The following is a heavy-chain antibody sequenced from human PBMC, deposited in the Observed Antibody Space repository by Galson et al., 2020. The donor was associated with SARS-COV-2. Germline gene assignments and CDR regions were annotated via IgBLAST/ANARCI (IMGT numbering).Heavy chain of an antibody. Sequence: SQTLSLTCAVSGDSVSSGDYSWSWIRQPPGKGLEWIGYINSGSTSYNPSLESRLTMSIDTSKNQFSLKLSSVTAADTAVYYCARETQGENWGEYYFDYWGQGTLVTVSS. CDR1: GDSVSSGDYS. V-gene: IGHV4-30-4*07. CDR2: INSGST. D-gene: IGHD7-27*01. J-gene: IGHJ4*02. CDR3: ARETQGENWGEYYFDY.